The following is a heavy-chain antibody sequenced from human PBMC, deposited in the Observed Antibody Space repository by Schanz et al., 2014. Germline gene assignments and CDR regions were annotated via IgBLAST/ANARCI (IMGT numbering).Heavy chain of an antibody. CDR3: AKHLYQYNYYGMDV. D-gene: IGHD2-2*02. J-gene: IGHJ6*02. Sequence: EVQLVESGGGLVQPGGSLRFSCAASGFTFSSYAMSWVRQAPGKGLEWVSCIRGSGGSTLYADSVQGRFTISRDDSKNMLYLQMNSLRAEDTAVYYCAKHLYQYNYYGMDVWGQGTTVTVSS. V-gene: IGHV3-23*04. CDR1: GFTFSSYA. CDR2: IRGSGGST.